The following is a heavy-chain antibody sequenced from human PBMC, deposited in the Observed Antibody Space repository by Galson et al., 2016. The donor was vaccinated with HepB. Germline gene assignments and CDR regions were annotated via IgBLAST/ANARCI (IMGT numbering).Heavy chain of an antibody. J-gene: IGHJ6*02. V-gene: IGHV1-8*01. Sequence: SVKVSCKASGYTFTSYDINWVRQATGQGLEWMGWMNPNSGNTGYAQKFQGRITMTRDTSISTAYMELSGLSSEDTAVYYCARHPPRWYEESLVYALDVWGQGTLVTVSS. CDR3: ARHPPRWYEESLVYALDV. CDR1: GYTFTSYD. CDR2: MNPNSGNT. D-gene: IGHD3-10*01.